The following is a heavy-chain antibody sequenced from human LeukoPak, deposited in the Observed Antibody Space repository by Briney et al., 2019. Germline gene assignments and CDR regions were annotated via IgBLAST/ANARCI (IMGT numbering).Heavy chain of an antibody. Sequence: SETLSLTCTVSGGSISSSSYYWGWIRQPPGKGLEWIGSIYYSGSTYYNPSLRSRVTISVDTSKNQFSLKLSSVTAADTAVCYCARGYDFWSGFNYWGQGTLVTVSS. CDR2: IYYSGST. CDR1: GGSISSSSYY. CDR3: ARGYDFWSGFNY. D-gene: IGHD3-3*01. V-gene: IGHV4-39*07. J-gene: IGHJ4*02.